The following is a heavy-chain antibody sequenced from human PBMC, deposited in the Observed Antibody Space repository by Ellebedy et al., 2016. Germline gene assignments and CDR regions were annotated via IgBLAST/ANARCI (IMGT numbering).Heavy chain of an antibody. CDR1: GGTFSSYP. CDR3: AKTSGWGYGEN. CDR2: VNTFSGNT. J-gene: IGHJ4*02. Sequence: ASVKVSCXASGGTFSSYPISWVRQVPGQGLEWMGFVNTFSGNTKFAQKFQGRVSMTTDSSTHTAYMDLRSLRSDDTAMYYCAKTSGWGYGENWGQGTLVTVSS. D-gene: IGHD3-10*01. V-gene: IGHV1-18*01.